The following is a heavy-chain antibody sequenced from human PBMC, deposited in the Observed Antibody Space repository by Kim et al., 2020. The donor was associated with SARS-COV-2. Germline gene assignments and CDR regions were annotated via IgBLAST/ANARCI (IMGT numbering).Heavy chain of an antibody. CDR3: VKDRPLPWFGEFGFDP. Sequence: GGSLRLSCSASGFTFSSYAMHWVRQAPGKGLEYVSAISSNGGSTYYADSVKGGFTISRDNSKNTLYPQMSSLRAEDTAVYYCVKDRPLPWFGEFGFDPWGQGTLVTVSS. CDR2: ISSNGGST. J-gene: IGHJ5*02. V-gene: IGHV3-64D*06. D-gene: IGHD3-10*01. CDR1: GFTFSSYA.